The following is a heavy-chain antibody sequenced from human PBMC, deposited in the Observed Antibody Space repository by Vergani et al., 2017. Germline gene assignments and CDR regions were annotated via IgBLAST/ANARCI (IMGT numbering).Heavy chain of an antibody. CDR3: ASGIDFFDY. CDR1: GFTFSSYA. CDR2: ISYDGSNK. J-gene: IGHJ4*02. Sequence: QVQLVESGGGVVQPGRSLRLSCAASGFTFSSYAMHWVRQAPGKGLEWVAVISYDGSNKYYADSVKGRFTISRDNSKNTLYLQMNSLRAEDTAVYYCASGIDFFDYWGQGTLVTVSS. V-gene: IGHV3-30-3*01. D-gene: IGHD1-1*01.